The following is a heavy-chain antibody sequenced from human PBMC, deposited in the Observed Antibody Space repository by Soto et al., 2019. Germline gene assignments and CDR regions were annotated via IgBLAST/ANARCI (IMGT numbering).Heavy chain of an antibody. D-gene: IGHD6-13*01. CDR3: AAHSPADHDY. CDR2: IVVDSGNT. CDR1: GVTFTSSA. J-gene: IGHJ4*02. Sequence: QMQLVQSGPEVKKPGTSVKVSCKASGVTFTSSAVQWVRQARGQRLEWIGWIVVDSGNTNYAQKFQERVTITKDIYTSTAYMELSSLRSEDTAVYYCAAHSPADHDYWGQGTLVTVSS. V-gene: IGHV1-58*01.